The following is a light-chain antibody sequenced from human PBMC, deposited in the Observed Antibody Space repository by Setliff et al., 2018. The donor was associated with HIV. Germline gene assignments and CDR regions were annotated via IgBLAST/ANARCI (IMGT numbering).Light chain of an antibody. J-gene: IGLJ2*01. CDR3: SSYTNSGTL. Sequence: QSVLTQPASVSGSPGQSITLSCTGTSSDVGSYNFVSWYQQHPDTAPKLILYDVIKRPSGISNRFSGSKSGNTASLTISGLQAEDEADYYCSSYTNSGTLIGGGTK. V-gene: IGLV2-14*03. CDR1: SSDVGSYNF. CDR2: DVI.